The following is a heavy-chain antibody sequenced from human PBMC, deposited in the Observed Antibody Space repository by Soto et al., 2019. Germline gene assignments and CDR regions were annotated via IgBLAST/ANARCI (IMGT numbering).Heavy chain of an antibody. V-gene: IGHV4-4*02. D-gene: IGHD3-9*01. J-gene: IGHJ4*02. Sequence: QVQLQESGPGLVKPSGTLSLTCAVSGGSIGSSNWWSWVRQFPGKRLEWIGEIYDSGSTNNNPSLKSRVTISLDKPKNQFSLKLSSVNDADTAVYYCPRLKTFEILNKSYYWGQGSLVTVAS. CDR3: PRLKTFEILNKSYY. CDR2: IYDSGST. CDR1: GGSIGSSNW.